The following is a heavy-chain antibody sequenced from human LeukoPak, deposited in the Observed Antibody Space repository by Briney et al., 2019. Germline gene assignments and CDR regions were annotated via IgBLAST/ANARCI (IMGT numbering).Heavy chain of an antibody. J-gene: IGHJ4*02. D-gene: IGHD3-22*01. CDR1: GGTFSSYA. Sequence: SVKVSCKASGGTFSSYAISWVRQAPGQGLEWMGGITPIFGTANYAQKFQGRVTITTDESTSTAYMELSSLRSEDTAVYYCARDGSRGSGLYYFDYWGQGTLVTVSS. V-gene: IGHV1-69*05. CDR2: ITPIFGTA. CDR3: ARDGSRGSGLYYFDY.